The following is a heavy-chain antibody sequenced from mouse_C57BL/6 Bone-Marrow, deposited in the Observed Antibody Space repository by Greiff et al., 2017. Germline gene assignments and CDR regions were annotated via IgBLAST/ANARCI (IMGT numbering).Heavy chain of an antibody. CDR2: IDPNSGGT. J-gene: IGHJ3*01. Sequence: QVQLQQPGAELVKPGASVKLSCKASGYTFTSYWMHWVKQRPGRGLEWIGRIDPNSGGTKYNEKFKSKATLTVDKPSSTADMQLSSLTAEDSAVYDGARGDYGSSYGLAYWGQGTLVTVSA. CDR1: GYTFTSYW. V-gene: IGHV1-72*01. D-gene: IGHD1-1*01. CDR3: ARGDYGSSYGLAY.